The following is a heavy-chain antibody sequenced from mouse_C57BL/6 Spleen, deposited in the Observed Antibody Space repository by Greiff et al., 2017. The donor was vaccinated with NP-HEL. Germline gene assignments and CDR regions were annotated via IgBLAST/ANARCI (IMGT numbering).Heavy chain of an antibody. CDR3: TRVGGNYWFAY. D-gene: IGHD2-1*01. J-gene: IGHJ3*01. CDR1: GFTFSSYA. CDR2: ISSGGDYI. V-gene: IGHV5-9-1*02. Sequence: DVMLVESGEGLVKPGGSLKLSCAASGFTFSSYAMSWVRQTPEKRLEWVAYISSGGDYIYYADTVKGRFTISRDNARNTLYLQMSSLKSEDTAMYYCTRVGGNYWFAYWGQGTLVTVTA.